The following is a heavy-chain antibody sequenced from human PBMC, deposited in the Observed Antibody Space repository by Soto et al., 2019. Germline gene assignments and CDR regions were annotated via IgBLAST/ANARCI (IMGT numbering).Heavy chain of an antibody. CDR1: GFTFSTYA. CDR2: LSGNSGTT. Sequence: GGFLRLSCAASGFTFSTYAMTWVRQAPGKGLEWVSALSGNSGTTYSADSVKGRFTISRDNSRNTLYLQMSSLRAEDTALYYCAKGSKFTIFSPNDYWGQGTLVTVSS. D-gene: IGHD3-3*01. V-gene: IGHV3-23*01. J-gene: IGHJ4*02. CDR3: AKGSKFTIFSPNDY.